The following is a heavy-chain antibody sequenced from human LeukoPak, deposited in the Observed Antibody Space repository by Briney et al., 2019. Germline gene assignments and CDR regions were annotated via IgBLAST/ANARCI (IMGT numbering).Heavy chain of an antibody. CDR3: ASLRRWYEPFDS. CDR2: INPGGGST. V-gene: IGHV3-23*01. CDR1: GLNFTTYD. D-gene: IGHD4-23*01. J-gene: IGHJ4*02. Sequence: GGSLRLSCAASGLNFTTYDMSWIRQAPGKGLQWVARINPGGGSTHYADSVKGRFLISRDNSDNTLYLQMNSLRVEDTAIYYCASLRRWYEPFDSWGQGTRVTVSS.